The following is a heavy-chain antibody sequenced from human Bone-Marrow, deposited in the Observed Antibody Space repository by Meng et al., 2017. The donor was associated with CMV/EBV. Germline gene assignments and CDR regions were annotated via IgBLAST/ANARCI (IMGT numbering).Heavy chain of an antibody. Sequence: GGSLRLSCAAPGSTFSSYSMNWVRQAPGKGLEWVSSISSSSSYIYYAGSVKGRFTISRDNAKNSLYLQMNSLRAEDTAVYYCARDGVLRFLEWLSVYYYYGMDVWGQGTTVTVSS. V-gene: IGHV3-21*01. J-gene: IGHJ6*02. CDR2: ISSSSSYI. CDR3: ARDGVLRFLEWLSVYYYYGMDV. D-gene: IGHD3-3*01. CDR1: GSTFSSYS.